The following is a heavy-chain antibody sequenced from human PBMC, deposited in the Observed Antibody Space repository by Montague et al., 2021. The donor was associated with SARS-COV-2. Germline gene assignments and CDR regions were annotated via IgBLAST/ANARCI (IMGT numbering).Heavy chain of an antibody. Sequence: SETLSLTCAVYGGSFGDDHWSWIRQPPGKGLEWIGDIKQSGSTNYNPSPKSRVTISVDTSKNQFSLKLTSVTAADTAVYFCARGHLSVSMIVVVFTSASYYFDYWGRGAQVTVSS. V-gene: IGHV4-34*01. CDR1: GGSFGDDH. CDR2: IKQSGST. D-gene: IGHD3-22*01. J-gene: IGHJ4*02. CDR3: ARGHLSVSMIVVVFTSASYYFDY.